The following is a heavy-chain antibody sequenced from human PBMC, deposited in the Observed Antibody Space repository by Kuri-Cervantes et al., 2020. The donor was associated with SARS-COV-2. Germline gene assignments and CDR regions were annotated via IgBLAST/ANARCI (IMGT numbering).Heavy chain of an antibody. D-gene: IGHD3-22*01. CDR1: GFTFSSYW. J-gene: IGHJ4*01. CDR2: IKQDGSER. V-gene: IGHV3-7*01. CDR3: ARDADSSSWYAY. Sequence: GESLKISCAASGFTFSSYWMSWVRQAPGKGLEWVANIKQDGSERFYVDSVKGRFTISRDNAKNSLYLQMDSLRVEDTAVYYCARDADSSSWYAYWGRGTLVTVSS.